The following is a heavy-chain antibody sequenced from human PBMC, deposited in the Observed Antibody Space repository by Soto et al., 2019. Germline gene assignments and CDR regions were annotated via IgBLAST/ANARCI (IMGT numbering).Heavy chain of an antibody. J-gene: IGHJ6*02. CDR2: TYYRSKWYN. D-gene: IGHD5-18*01. CDR1: GDSVSSNSAA. V-gene: IGHV6-1*01. CDR3: ARDQAVGTAMVEHYYYGMDV. Sequence: SQTLSLTCAISGDSVSSNSAAWNWIRQSPSRGLEWLGRTYYRSKWYNDYAVSVKSRVTINPDTSKNQFSLQLNSVTPEDTAVYYCARDQAVGTAMVEHYYYGMDVWGQGTTVTVSS.